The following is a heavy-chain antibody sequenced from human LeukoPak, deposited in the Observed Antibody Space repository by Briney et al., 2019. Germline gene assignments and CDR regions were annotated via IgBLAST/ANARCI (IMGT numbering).Heavy chain of an antibody. Sequence: GGCVSLSCAASGFTFSSYAMSWARQAPGKGLEWVSTISTSGDSTYYADCVKGPFTISRDNSKNTAYLQMNGLRAEDTAVYYCAKGQYSYGYLFDYWGQGALVSVTS. CDR1: GFTFSSYA. J-gene: IGHJ4*02. V-gene: IGHV3-23*01. CDR2: ISTSGDST. D-gene: IGHD5-18*01. CDR3: AKGQYSYGYLFDY.